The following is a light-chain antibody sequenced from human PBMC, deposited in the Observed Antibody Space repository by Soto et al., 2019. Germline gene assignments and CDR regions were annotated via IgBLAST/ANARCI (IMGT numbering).Light chain of an antibody. V-gene: IGKV3-20*01. Sequence: EIVLTQSPGTLSLSPGERDTLSCRASQSVSSTYLAWYQQKPGQAPRLLIYGASSRASGIPDRFSGSGSGTDFTLTFSRLVPEDFAVYYCQQYGSIPRTFGQGTKVDIK. CDR3: QQYGSIPRT. CDR2: GAS. J-gene: IGKJ1*01. CDR1: QSVSSTY.